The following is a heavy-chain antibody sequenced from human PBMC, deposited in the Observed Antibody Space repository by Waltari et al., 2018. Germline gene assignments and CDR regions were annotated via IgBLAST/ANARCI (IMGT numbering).Heavy chain of an antibody. J-gene: IGHJ4*02. V-gene: IGHV4-34*01. CDR1: RGSFSAYH. CDR3: ARPSVAARLGSLDY. Sequence: QVQLQQWGGGLLKHSETLSLSCSVSRGSFSAYHWTWIRQPPGKGLEWIGEIDHKGAATYNPSLTGRVIISVDTSKNQFSLNLTSVTATDTAVYFCARPSVAARLGSLDYWGQGALVTVSS. D-gene: IGHD3-16*01. CDR2: IDHKGAA.